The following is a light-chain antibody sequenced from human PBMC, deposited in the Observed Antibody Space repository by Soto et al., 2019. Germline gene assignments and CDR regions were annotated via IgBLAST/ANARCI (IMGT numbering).Light chain of an antibody. CDR1: QSVSSSY. J-gene: IGKJ1*01. CDR2: GAS. Sequence: EILLTQSPGTLSLSPGERATLSCRASQSVSSSYLAWYQQKPGQAPRLLIYGASSRATGIPYRFSGSGSGTDFTLAISRLEPEDFAVYYCQQYGSSPSTFGQGTKVEIK. V-gene: IGKV3-20*01. CDR3: QQYGSSPST.